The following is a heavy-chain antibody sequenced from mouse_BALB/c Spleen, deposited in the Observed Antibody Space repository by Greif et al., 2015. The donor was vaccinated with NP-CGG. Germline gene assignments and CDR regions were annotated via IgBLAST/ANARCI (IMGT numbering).Heavy chain of an antibody. CDR2: ISYSGST. Sequence: EVKLMESGPGLVKPSQSLSLTCTVTGYSITSDYAWNWIRQFPGNKLEWMGYISYSGSTSYNPSLKSRISITRDTSKNQFFLQLNSVTTEDTATYYCARDRSFAYWGQGILVTVSA. CDR3: ARDRSFAY. CDR1: GYSITSDYA. D-gene: IGHD2-14*01. J-gene: IGHJ3*01. V-gene: IGHV3-2*02.